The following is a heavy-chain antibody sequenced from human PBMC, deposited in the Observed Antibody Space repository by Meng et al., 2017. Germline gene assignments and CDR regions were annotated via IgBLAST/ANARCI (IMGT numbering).Heavy chain of an antibody. CDR2: IYHSGST. V-gene: IGHV4-4*02. Sequence: SETLSLTCAVSGGSISSSNWWSWVRQPPGKGLEWIGEIYHSGSTNYNPSLKSRVTISVDKSKNQFSLKLSSVTAADTAVYYCARRYCSGGSCCSSEVYWGQGTLVTVSS. CDR1: GGSISSSNW. J-gene: IGHJ4*02. CDR3: ARRYCSGGSCCSSEVY. D-gene: IGHD2-15*01.